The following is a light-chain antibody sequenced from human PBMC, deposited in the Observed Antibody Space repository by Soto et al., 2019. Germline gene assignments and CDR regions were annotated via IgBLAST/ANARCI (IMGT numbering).Light chain of an antibody. CDR1: SSDVGGNDY. Sequence: QSALTQPPSASGSPGQSVTVSCTGTSSDVGGNDYVSWFQQQPGKAPKLMIYEVSKRPSGVPDRFSGSKSGNTASLTVSGLQAEDEADYYCSSDVGSLVVFGGGTKLTVL. J-gene: IGLJ2*01. V-gene: IGLV2-8*01. CDR2: EVS. CDR3: SSDVGSLVV.